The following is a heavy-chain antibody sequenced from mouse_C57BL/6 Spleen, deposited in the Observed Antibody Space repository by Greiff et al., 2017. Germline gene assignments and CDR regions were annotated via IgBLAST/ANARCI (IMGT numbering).Heavy chain of an antibody. CDR2: INPNNGGT. V-gene: IGHV1-26*01. CDR1: GYTFTDYY. J-gene: IGHJ1*03. Sequence: VQLQQSGPELVKPGASVKISCKASGYTFTDYYMNWVKQSHGKGLEWIGDINPNNGGTSYNQKFKGKATLTVYKYSSTSYMELSSLTSEDSAGYYCARPYYGYDGYFEVWGTGTTVTVSS. D-gene: IGHD2-9*01. CDR3: ARPYYGYDGYFEV.